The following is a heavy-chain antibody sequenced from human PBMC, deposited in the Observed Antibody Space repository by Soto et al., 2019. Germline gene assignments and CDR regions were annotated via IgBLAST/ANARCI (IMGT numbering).Heavy chain of an antibody. Sequence: EVQLVESGGGLVKPGGSLRLSCAASGFTFRSYSMNWVRQPPGTGLEGVSSISSSSSYIYYADSVKGRFTISRDNAKNSLYLQMNSLRAEDTAVYYCARDGRIVATIYAFDIWGQGTMVTVSS. CDR2: ISSSSSYI. D-gene: IGHD5-12*01. V-gene: IGHV3-21*01. CDR1: GFTFRSYS. CDR3: ARDGRIVATIYAFDI. J-gene: IGHJ3*02.